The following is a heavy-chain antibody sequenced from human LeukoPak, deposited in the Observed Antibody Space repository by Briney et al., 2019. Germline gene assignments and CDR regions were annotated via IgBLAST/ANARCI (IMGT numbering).Heavy chain of an antibody. CDR2: INQRRNT. D-gene: IGHD6-19*01. Sequence: PSETLSLTCTVAGGSISSNYWSWIRQPPGKGLEWIGEINQRRNTNYNPSLKSRVTISIDTSKNQFSLKLSSVTAADTAVYYCARHGWHAWYFDLWGRGTLVTVSS. CDR1: GGSISSNY. J-gene: IGHJ2*01. V-gene: IGHV4-34*01. CDR3: ARHGWHAWYFDL.